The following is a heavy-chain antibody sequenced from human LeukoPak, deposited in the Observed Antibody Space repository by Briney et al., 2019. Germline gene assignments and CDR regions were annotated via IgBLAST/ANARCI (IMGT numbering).Heavy chain of an antibody. Sequence: PGGSLRLSCAASGFTFNKFAMHWVRQAPGKGLEYVSGISNTGSRTYYGDSVKGRFTISRDNSKNTVYIQMGSLRDEDMAVYYCARGRYSHYDGDGFDIWGHGTMVTVSS. CDR3: ARGRYSHYDGDGFDI. V-gene: IGHV3-64*02. D-gene: IGHD4-11*01. CDR2: ISNTGSRT. J-gene: IGHJ3*02. CDR1: GFTFNKFA.